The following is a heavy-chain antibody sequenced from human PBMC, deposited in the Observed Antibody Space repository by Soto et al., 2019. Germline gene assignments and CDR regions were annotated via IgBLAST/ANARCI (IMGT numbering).Heavy chain of an antibody. D-gene: IGHD3-3*02. J-gene: IGHJ6*02. V-gene: IGHV1-3*01. CDR3: ARGRGVIRHYYGMDV. Sequence: QVPLVQAGAEVKKPGASVKISCEASGYTFTNFSIHWVRQAPGQRLEWMGWINAGSGYTKYSRRFQDRLIITRDRSASTAYMELSILRSEDTAMFYCARGRGVIRHYYGMDVCGQGTTVTVSS. CDR1: GYTFTNFS. CDR2: INAGSGYT.